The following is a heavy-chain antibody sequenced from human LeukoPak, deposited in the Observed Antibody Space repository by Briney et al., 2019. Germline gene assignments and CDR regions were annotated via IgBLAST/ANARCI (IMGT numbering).Heavy chain of an antibody. J-gene: IGHJ4*02. CDR2: IYHSGST. CDR1: GGSISSSNW. D-gene: IGHD1-26*01. V-gene: IGHV4-4*02. CDR3: ARHSIGATTDFDY. Sequence: SETLSLTCAVSGGSISSSNWWSWVRQPPGKGLEWIGEIYHSGSTNYNPSLKSRVTISVDKSKNQFSLKLSSVTAADTAVYYCARHSIGATTDFDYWGQGTLVTVSS.